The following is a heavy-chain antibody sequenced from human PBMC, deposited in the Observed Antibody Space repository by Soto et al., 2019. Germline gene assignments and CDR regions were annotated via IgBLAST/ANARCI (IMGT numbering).Heavy chain of an antibody. CDR3: AKDPYCSGGSCYRYFQH. CDR2: ICGSGGST. V-gene: IGHV3-23*01. D-gene: IGHD2-15*01. J-gene: IGHJ1*01. Sequence: HPGGSLRLSCAASGFTFSSYGMHWVRRAPGKGLEWVSAICGSGGSTYYADSVKGRFTISRDNSKNTLYLQMNSLRAEDTAVYYCAKDPYCSGGSCYRYFQHWGQGTLVTVSS. CDR1: GFTFSSYG.